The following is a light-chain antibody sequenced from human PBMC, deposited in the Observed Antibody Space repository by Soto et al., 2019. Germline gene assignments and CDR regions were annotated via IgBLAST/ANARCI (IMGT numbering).Light chain of an antibody. CDR2: AAS. V-gene: IGKV1-39*01. CDR1: QSISSY. J-gene: IGKJ1*01. Sequence: DIQMTQSPSSLSASVGDKVTITCRASQSISSYLNWYQQKRGKAPKLLIYAASSLQSGVPSRFSGSGSGTDFTLTISSLQPEDFAVYYCQQYNNWPRTFGQGTKVDIK. CDR3: QQYNNWPRT.